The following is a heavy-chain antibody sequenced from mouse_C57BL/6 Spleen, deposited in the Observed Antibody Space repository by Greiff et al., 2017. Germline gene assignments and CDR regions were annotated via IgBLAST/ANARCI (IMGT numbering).Heavy chain of an antibody. J-gene: IGHJ1*03. D-gene: IGHD2-4*01. CDR2: ISDGGSYT. V-gene: IGHV5-4*01. Sequence: EVKLEESGGGLVKPGGSLKLSCAASGFTFSSYAMSWVRQTPEKRLEWVATISDGGSYTYYPDNVKGRFTISRDNAKNNLYLQMSHLKSEDTAMYYCAREDGGLRRYWYFDVWGTGTTVTVSS. CDR3: AREDGGLRRYWYFDV. CDR1: GFTFSSYA.